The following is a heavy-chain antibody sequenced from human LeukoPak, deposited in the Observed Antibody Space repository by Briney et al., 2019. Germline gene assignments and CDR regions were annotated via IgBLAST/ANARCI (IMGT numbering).Heavy chain of an antibody. Sequence: SETLSLTCTVSGGSISSSSYYWGWIRQPPGKGLEWIGSIYYSGSTYYNPSLKSRVTISVDTSKNQFSLKLSSVTTADTAVYYCASGSRIRPGYGAVNWFDPWGQGTLVTVSS. J-gene: IGHJ5*02. CDR3: ASGSRIRPGYGAVNWFDP. CDR1: GGSISSSSYY. D-gene: IGHD3-9*01. CDR2: IYYSGST. V-gene: IGHV4-39*07.